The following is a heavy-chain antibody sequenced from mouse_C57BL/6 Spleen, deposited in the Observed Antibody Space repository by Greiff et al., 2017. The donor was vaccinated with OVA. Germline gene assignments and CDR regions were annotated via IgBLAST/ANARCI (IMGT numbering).Heavy chain of an antibody. Sequence: VQLQQPGAELVRPGSSVKLSCKASGYTFTSYWMHWVKQRPIQGLEWIGNIDPSDSETHYNQKFKDKATLTGDKSSSTAYMQLSSLTSEDSAVYYCARGGDGYLDYWGQGTTLTVSS. D-gene: IGHD2-3*01. CDR2: IDPSDSET. CDR1: GYTFTSYW. V-gene: IGHV1-52*01. J-gene: IGHJ2*01. CDR3: ARGGDGYLDY.